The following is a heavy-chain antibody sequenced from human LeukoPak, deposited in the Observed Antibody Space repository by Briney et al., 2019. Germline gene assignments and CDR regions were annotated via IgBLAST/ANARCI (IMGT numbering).Heavy chain of an antibody. CDR3: ARGLRLMTTVTTYWFDP. V-gene: IGHV4-61*05. CDR1: GGSISSSSYY. CDR2: IYYSGST. J-gene: IGHJ5*02. Sequence: SETLSLTRTVSGGSISSSSYYWGWIRQPPGKGLEWIGYIYYSGSTNYNPSLKSRVTISVDTSKNQFSLKLSSVTAADTAVYYCARGLRLMTTVTTYWFDPWGQGTLVTVSS. D-gene: IGHD4-17*01.